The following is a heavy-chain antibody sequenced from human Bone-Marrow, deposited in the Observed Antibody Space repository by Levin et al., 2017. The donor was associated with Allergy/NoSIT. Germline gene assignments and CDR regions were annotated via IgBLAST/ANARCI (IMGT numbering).Heavy chain of an antibody. J-gene: IGHJ4*02. CDR3: AKVLEGHTAMVGALDY. Sequence: GESLKISCAASGFTFSSYGMHWVRQAPGKGLEWVAVISYDGSNKYYADSVKGRFTISRDNSKNTLYLQMNSLRAEDTAVYYCAKVLEGHTAMVGALDYWGQGTLVTVSS. CDR1: GFTFSSYG. V-gene: IGHV3-30*18. CDR2: ISYDGSNK. D-gene: IGHD5-18*01.